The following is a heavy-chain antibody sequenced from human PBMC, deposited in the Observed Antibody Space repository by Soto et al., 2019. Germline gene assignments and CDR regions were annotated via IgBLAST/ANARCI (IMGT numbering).Heavy chain of an antibody. D-gene: IGHD2-2*01. Sequence: VGSLRLSCAASGFTFDDYTMHWVRQAPGKGLEWVSLISWDGGSTYYADSVKGRFTISRDNSKNSLYLQMNSLRTEDTALYYCAKNIVVVPAPLHSYGMDVCGQRTTVTVSS. CDR2: ISWDGGST. J-gene: IGHJ6*02. CDR1: GFTFDDYT. V-gene: IGHV3-43*01. CDR3: AKNIVVVPAPLHSYGMDV.